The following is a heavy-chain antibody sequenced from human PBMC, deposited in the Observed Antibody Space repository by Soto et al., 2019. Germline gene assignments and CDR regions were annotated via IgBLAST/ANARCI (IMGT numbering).Heavy chain of an antibody. V-gene: IGHV3-49*03. CDR1: GFTFGDYA. CDR3: AKDLFSMVRGASYYSYGMDV. CDR2: IRSKPYDGTT. J-gene: IGHJ6*02. Sequence: HPGGSLRLSCTASGFTFGDYAMSWFRQAPGKGLEWVGFIRSKPYDGTTEYAASAKGRLTISRDDSKSIAYLQMNSLKTEDTAVYYCAKDLFSMVRGASYYSYGMDVWGQGTTVTVSS. D-gene: IGHD3-10*01.